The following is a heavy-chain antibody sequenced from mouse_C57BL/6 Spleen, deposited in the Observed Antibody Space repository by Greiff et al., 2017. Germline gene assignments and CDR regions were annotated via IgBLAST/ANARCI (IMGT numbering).Heavy chain of an antibody. Sequence: VQLQQSGAELVRPGASVKLSCKASGYTFTDYYINWVKQRPGQGLEWIARIYPGSGNTYYNEKFKGKATLTAEKSSSTAYMQLSSLTSEDSAVYYCTPLYYGSSTFDYWGQGTTLTVSS. CDR2: IYPGSGNT. CDR1: GYTFTDYY. CDR3: TPLYYGSSTFDY. V-gene: IGHV1-76*01. D-gene: IGHD1-1*01. J-gene: IGHJ2*01.